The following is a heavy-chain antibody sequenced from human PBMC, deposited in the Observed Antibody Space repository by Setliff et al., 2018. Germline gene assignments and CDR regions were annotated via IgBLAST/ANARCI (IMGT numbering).Heavy chain of an antibody. Sequence: ETLSLTCTVSGYSIGSGYIWGWIRQPPGKGLEWVGNIGHTGSINYNPSLKSRLTISRDTSKNQVSLKLNAVTATDTAVYYCARDLGHGGDSDYWGQGILVTVSS. V-gene: IGHV4-38-2*02. CDR3: ARDLGHGGDSDY. D-gene: IGHD2-21*02. CDR2: IGHTGSI. CDR1: GYSIGSGYI. J-gene: IGHJ4*02.